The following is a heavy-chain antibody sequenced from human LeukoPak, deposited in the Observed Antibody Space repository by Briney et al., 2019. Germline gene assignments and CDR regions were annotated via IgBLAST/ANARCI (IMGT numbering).Heavy chain of an antibody. CDR1: GGTFSSYA. CDR2: IIPIFGTA. D-gene: IGHD5-18*01. V-gene: IGHV1-69*01. Sequence: ASVKVSCKASGGTFSSYAISWVRQAPGQGLEWMGGIIPIFGTANYAQKFQGRVTITADESTSTAYMELSSLRSEDTAVYYCARESDIAMVLPCYWGQGTLVTVSS. J-gene: IGHJ4*02. CDR3: ARESDIAMVLPCY.